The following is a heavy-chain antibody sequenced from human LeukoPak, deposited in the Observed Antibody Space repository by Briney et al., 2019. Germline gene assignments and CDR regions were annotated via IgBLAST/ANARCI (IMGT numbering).Heavy chain of an antibody. J-gene: IGHJ4*02. CDR2: ISGIGGAT. CDR1: GFTFSSYA. CDR3: AKTSGWPYYFDY. V-gene: IGHV3-23*01. Sequence: GGSLRLSCAASGFTFSSYAMGWVRQAPGKELEWLSAISGIGGATYYADSVKGRFTISRDNSKNTLSLQMNSLRAEDTAVYYCAKTSGWPYYFDYWGQGTLVTVSS. D-gene: IGHD6-19*01.